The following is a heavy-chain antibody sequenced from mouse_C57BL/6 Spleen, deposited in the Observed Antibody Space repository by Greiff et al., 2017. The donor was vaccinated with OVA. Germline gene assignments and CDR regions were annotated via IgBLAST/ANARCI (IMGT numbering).Heavy chain of an antibody. V-gene: IGHV1-55*01. CDR2: IYPGSGST. CDR1: GYTFTSYW. CDR3: ARSGTGFDY. D-gene: IGHD3-3*01. J-gene: IGHJ2*01. Sequence: VKLQESGAELVKPGASVKMSCKASGYTFTSYWITWVKQRPGQGLEWIGDIYPGSGSTNYNEKFKSKATLTVDTSSSTAYMQLSSLTSEDSAVYYCARSGTGFDYWGQGTTLTVSS.